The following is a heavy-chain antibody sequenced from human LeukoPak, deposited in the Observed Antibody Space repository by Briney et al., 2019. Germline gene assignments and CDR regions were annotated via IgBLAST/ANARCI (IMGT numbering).Heavy chain of an antibody. CDR2: IYSGGST. Sequence: PGGSLRLSCAASGFTVSSNYMSWVRQAPGKGLEWVSVIYSGGSTYYADSVKGRFTISRDNSKNTLYLQMNSLRAEDTAVYYCARGPSTIRKSLDYWGQGTLVTVSS. D-gene: IGHD1-26*01. V-gene: IGHV3-53*01. CDR1: GFTVSSNY. J-gene: IGHJ4*02. CDR3: ARGPSTIRKSLDY.